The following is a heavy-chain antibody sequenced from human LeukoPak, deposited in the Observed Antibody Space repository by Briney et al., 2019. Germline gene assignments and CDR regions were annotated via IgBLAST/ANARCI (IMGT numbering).Heavy chain of an antibody. CDR2: ISAYNGNT. D-gene: IGHD4-17*01. CDR1: GYTFTSYG. Sequence: ASVKVSCKASGYTFTSYGISWVRQAPGQGLEWMGCISAYNGNTNYAQKLQGRVTMTTDTSTSTAYMELRSLRSDDTAVYYCARDKGDYGDYPYYMDVWGKGTTVTVSS. CDR3: ARDKGDYGDYPYYMDV. J-gene: IGHJ6*03. V-gene: IGHV1-18*01.